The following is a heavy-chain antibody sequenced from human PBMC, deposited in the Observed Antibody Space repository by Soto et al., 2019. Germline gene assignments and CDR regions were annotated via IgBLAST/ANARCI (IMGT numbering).Heavy chain of an antibody. CDR2: IYYSGST. J-gene: IGHJ6*02. Sequence: SETLSLTCTVSGDSISSGGYYWSWIRQHPGRGLEWIGYIYYSGSTYYNPSLKSPVTISVDTSKNQFSLKLTSVTAADTAVYYCAASCVGCGGFNYYGMDVWGQGTTVT. CDR1: GDSISSGGYY. V-gene: IGHV4-31*01. CDR3: AASCVGCGGFNYYGMDV. D-gene: IGHD2-21*01.